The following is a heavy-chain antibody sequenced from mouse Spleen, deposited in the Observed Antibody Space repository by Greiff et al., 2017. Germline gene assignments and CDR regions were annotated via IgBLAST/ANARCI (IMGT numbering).Heavy chain of an antibody. CDR3: ARPTVVATGAMDD. Sequence: EVKVVESGGGLVQPGGSRKLSCAASGFTFSSFGMHWVRQAPEKGLEWVAYISSGSSTIYYADTVKGRFTISRDNPKNTLFLQMTSLRSEDTAMYYCARPTVVATGAMDDWGQGTSVTVSS. CDR2: ISSGSSTI. V-gene: IGHV5-17*02. J-gene: IGHJ4*01. CDR1: GFTFSSFG. D-gene: IGHD1-1*01.